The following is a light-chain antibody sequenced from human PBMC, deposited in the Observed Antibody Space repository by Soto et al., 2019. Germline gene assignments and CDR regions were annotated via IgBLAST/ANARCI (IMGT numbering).Light chain of an antibody. CDR1: QSVSSN. CDR2: GAS. V-gene: IGKV3-15*01. CDR3: QQYNNWWT. J-gene: IGKJ1*01. Sequence: IVMTQSPATLSVSPGERATLSCRASQSVSSNLAWYQQKPGQAPRLLIYGASTRTTGIPARFSGSGSGTGFTLTISSLQSEDFAVYYCQQYNNWWTFGQGTKV.